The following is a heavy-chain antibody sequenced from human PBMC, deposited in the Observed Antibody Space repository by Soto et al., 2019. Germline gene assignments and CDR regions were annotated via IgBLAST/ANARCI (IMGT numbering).Heavy chain of an antibody. V-gene: IGHV3-23*01. D-gene: IGHD3-10*01. CDR2: LSGGGDTT. CDR3: AKDSNYYGSGSYYVY. CDR1: GFTFNTFA. J-gene: IGHJ4*01. Sequence: PWGSLRLSCAASGFTFNTFAMSWVRQAPGKGLEWVSSLSGGGDTTYSAESVEGRFFISRDNSKNTLFLQMNSLRAEDTAVYYCAKDSNYYGSGSYYVYWGNGILVTVSS.